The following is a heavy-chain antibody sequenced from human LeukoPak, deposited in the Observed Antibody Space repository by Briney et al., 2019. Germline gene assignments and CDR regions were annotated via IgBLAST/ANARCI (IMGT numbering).Heavy chain of an antibody. CDR1: GFTFSSYS. D-gene: IGHD3-22*01. CDR3: ARVSYDSSGYTHFDY. J-gene: IGHJ4*02. V-gene: IGHV3-21*01. CDR2: ISSSSSYI. Sequence: PGGSLRLSCAACGFTFSSYSMNWVRQAPGKGLEWVSSISSSSSYIYYADSVKGRFTISRDNAKNSLYLQMNSLRAEDTAVYYCARVSYDSSGYTHFDYWGQGTLVTVSS.